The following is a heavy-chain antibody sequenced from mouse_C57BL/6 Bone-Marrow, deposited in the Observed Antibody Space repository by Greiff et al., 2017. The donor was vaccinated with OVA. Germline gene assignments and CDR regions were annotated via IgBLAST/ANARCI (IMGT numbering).Heavy chain of an antibody. CDR2: IHPNSGST. J-gene: IGHJ2*01. V-gene: IGHV1-64*01. Sequence: VQLQQPGAELVKPGASVKLSCKASGYTFTSYWMHWVKQRPGQGLEWIGMIHPNSGSTNYNEKFKSKATLTVDKSSSTAYMQLSSLTSEDSAVYYCAREGGYYYGSGAYWGQGTTLTVSS. CDR3: AREGGYYYGSGAY. D-gene: IGHD1-1*01. CDR1: GYTFTSYW.